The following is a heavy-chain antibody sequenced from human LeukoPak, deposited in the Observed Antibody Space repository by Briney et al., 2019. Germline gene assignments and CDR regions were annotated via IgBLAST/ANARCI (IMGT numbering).Heavy chain of an antibody. D-gene: IGHD3-16*01. CDR1: GYTFTTYP. J-gene: IGHJ4*02. CDR3: AGEALRGLAPDY. V-gene: IGHV1-3*01. Sequence: ASVKVSCKASGYTFTTYPMHWVRQAPGQRLEWMGWINAGNGNTKYSQKFQGRVTITRDTSASTAYMELSSPRSEDTAVYYCAGEALRGLAPDYWGQGTLVTVSS. CDR2: INAGNGNT.